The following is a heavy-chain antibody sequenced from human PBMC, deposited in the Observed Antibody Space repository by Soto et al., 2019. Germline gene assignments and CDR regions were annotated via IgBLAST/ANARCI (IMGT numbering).Heavy chain of an antibody. CDR3: AREVDGGDSLDV. CDR2: IHHSGSI. CDR1: GDSISSDYYH. Sequence: QVQLQQSGPGLVKPSQTLSLTCTVSGDSISSDYYHWTWIRQSPGKGLEWIGYIHHSGSILYNPSLKSRVTISVDTSKNQFSIHLTSVTAADTAVYFCAREVDGGDSLDVWGQGTTVTVSS. J-gene: IGHJ6*02. V-gene: IGHV4-30-4*08. D-gene: IGHD2-21*02.